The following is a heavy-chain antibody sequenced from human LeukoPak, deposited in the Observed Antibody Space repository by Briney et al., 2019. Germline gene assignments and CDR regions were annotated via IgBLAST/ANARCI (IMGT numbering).Heavy chain of an antibody. CDR2: IYYSGST. Sequence: PSQTLSLTCTVSGGSISSGDYYWSWIRQPPGKGLEWIGYIYYSGSTNYNPSLKSRVTISEDTSKNQFSLKLSSVTAADTAVYYCARQLGPLHYFDYWGQGTLVTVSS. J-gene: IGHJ4*02. CDR1: GGSISSGDYY. D-gene: IGHD1-1*01. CDR3: ARQLGPLHYFDY. V-gene: IGHV4-30-4*01.